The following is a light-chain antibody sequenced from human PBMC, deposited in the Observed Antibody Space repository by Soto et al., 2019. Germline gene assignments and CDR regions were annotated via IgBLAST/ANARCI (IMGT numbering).Light chain of an antibody. Sequence: EIVLTPSPATLSLSPGEGAALSCRASHNFSASYLAWYQQKPGQAPRLLMHGSSNRAGGIPDRFSGSGSGTEFTLTISRLEPEDFAVYYCQQYIRSPYTFGQGTRLEIK. CDR1: HNFSASY. CDR3: QQYIRSPYT. V-gene: IGKV3-20*01. J-gene: IGKJ2*01. CDR2: GSS.